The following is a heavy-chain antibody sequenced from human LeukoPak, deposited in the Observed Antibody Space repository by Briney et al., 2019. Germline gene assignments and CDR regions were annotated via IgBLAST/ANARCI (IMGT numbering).Heavy chain of an antibody. CDR1: GGSISSSSYY. V-gene: IGHV4-39*02. CDR3: ARDWNDELDY. J-gene: IGHJ4*02. Sequence: SETLSLTCTVSGGSISSSSYYWGWIRQPPGKGLEWIGSTYYSGSTYYNPSLKSRVTISVDTSKNQYSLKLSSVTAADTAVYYCARDWNDELDYWGQGTLVTVSS. D-gene: IGHD1-1*01. CDR2: TYYSGST.